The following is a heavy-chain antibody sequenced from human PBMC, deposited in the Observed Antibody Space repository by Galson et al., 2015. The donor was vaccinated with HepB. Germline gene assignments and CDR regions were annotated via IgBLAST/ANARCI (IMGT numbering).Heavy chain of an antibody. D-gene: IGHD3-10*01. CDR3: ARGNSGAFDY. CDR2: INTAGTTM. Sequence: SLRLSCAASGFTFSNYNINWVRQAPGKGLEWVPHINTAGTTMYYGDSVKGRFTISRDNGENSVYLQMNSLRDGDTAVYYCARGNSGAFDYWGQGTLVTVSS. CDR1: GFTFSNYN. V-gene: IGHV3-48*02. J-gene: IGHJ4*02.